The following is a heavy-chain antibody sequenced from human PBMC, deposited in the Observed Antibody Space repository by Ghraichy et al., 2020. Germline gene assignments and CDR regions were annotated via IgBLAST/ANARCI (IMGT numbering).Heavy chain of an antibody. CDR2: IYYSGST. D-gene: IGHD6-19*01. J-gene: IGHJ2*01. Sequence: LRLSCTVSGGSISSGGYYWSWIRQHPGKGLEWIGYIYYSGSTYYNPSLKSRVTISVDTSKNQFSLKLSSVTAADTAVYYCARDGSGWSNGGRPRIWYFDLWGRGTPVTVSS. CDR1: GGSISSGGYY. CDR3: ARDGSGWSNGGRPRIWYFDL. V-gene: IGHV4-31*03.